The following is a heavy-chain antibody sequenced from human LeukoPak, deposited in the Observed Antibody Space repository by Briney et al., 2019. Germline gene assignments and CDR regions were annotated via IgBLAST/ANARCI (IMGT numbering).Heavy chain of an antibody. V-gene: IGHV4-61*05. D-gene: IGHD6-19*01. Sequence: SEILSLTCSVSGGSISSTSYYWGWVRQPPGKGPEWIGYIYYSGSTNYNPSLKSRVTISVDTSKNQFSLQLNSVTPEDTAVYYCARVSLEAGFNWFDPWGQGTLVTVSS. CDR3: ARVSLEAGFNWFDP. CDR1: GGSISSTSYY. J-gene: IGHJ5*02. CDR2: IYYSGST.